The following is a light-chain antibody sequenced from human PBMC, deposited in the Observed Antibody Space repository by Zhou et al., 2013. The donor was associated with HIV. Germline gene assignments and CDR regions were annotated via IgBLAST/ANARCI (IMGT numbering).Light chain of an antibody. V-gene: IGKV1-27*01. CDR1: QGIGAY. CDR2: AAS. J-gene: IGKJ1*01. Sequence: DILMTQSPSSLSASVGDRVTITCRASQGIGAYIAWYQQKPGKVPKLLIYAASILESGVPSRFGGSGSGTDFTLTISSLQPEDVATYYCQQYNTYSWTFGQGTKVEIK. CDR3: QQYNTYSWT.